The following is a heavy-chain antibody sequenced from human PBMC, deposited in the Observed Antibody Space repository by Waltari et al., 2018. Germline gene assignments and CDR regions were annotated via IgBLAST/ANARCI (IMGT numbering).Heavy chain of an antibody. Sequence: QPQLQESGPGLVKPSETLSLTCIVTGGSVTSSTYYWAWIRQPPGKGLEWIGSVFYTATTYHNPSLESRVTISADTSSDQFSLNLSSVSAADTAVYYCARQRYYNDRSGPRGWRLDYWGQGALVAVSS. CDR2: VFYTATT. CDR1: GGSVTSSTYY. V-gene: IGHV4-39*01. D-gene: IGHD3-22*01. CDR3: ARQRYYNDRSGPRGWRLDY. J-gene: IGHJ4*02.